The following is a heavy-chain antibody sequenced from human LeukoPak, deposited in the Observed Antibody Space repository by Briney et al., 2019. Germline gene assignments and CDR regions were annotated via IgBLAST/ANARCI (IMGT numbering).Heavy chain of an antibody. Sequence: SVKVSCKASGGTFSSYAISWVRQAPGQGLEWMGRIIPIFGTANYAQKFQGRVTITTDESTSTAYMELSSLRSEDTAVYYCARDAVDYYDSSGFDYWGRGTLVTVSS. D-gene: IGHD3-22*01. CDR2: IIPIFGTA. J-gene: IGHJ4*02. V-gene: IGHV1-69*05. CDR3: ARDAVDYYDSSGFDY. CDR1: GGTFSSYA.